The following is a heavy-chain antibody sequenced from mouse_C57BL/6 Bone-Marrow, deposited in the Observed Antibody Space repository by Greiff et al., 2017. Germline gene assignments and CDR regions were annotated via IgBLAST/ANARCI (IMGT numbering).Heavy chain of an antibody. V-gene: IGHV5-16*01. CDR1: GFTFSDYY. J-gene: IGHJ3*01. CDR3: ARGGKTGFAY. D-gene: IGHD4-1*01. CDR2: INYDGSST. Sequence: EVKLVESEGGLVQPGRSMKLSCTASGFTFSDYYMAWVRQVPEKGLEWVANINYDGSSTYYLDSLKSRFIISRDNAKNILYLQMSSLKSEDTATYYCARGGKTGFAYWGQGTLVTVSA.